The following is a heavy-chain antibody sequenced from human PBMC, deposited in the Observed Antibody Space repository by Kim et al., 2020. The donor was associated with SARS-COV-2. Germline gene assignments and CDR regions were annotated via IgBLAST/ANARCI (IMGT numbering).Heavy chain of an antibody. J-gene: IGHJ4*02. CDR1: GGSFSGYH. CDR3: ARGWRERWPPAHY. CDR2: IHYDGSA. V-gene: IGHV4-34*01. D-gene: IGHD6-19*01. Sequence: SETLSLTCAVYGGSFSGYHWTWIRQPPGKGLEWIGEIHYDGSANYNPSLESRVTISVDTPQNQFSLRLTSVTAADAAVYYCARGWRERWPPAHYWGQGTLVAVSS.